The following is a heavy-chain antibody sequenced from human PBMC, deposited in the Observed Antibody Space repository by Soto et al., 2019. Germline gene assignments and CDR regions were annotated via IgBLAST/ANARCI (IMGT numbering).Heavy chain of an antibody. J-gene: IGHJ4*02. CDR3: AHGKWIQLWFDY. D-gene: IGHD5-18*01. V-gene: IGHV2-5*02. Sequence: QITLKESGPALVKPTQTLTLTCTFSVVSLSTSGVGVGWIRQPPGKALEWLALIYWDDDKRYSTSLKSRLTITKDTSKNQVVLTMTNMDPVDTATYYCAHGKWIQLWFDYWGQGTLVTVSS. CDR1: VVSLSTSGVG. CDR2: IYWDDDK.